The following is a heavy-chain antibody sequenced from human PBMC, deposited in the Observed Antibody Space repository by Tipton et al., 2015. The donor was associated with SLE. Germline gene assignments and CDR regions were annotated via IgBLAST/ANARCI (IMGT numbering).Heavy chain of an antibody. CDR2: IYYSGST. CDR3: ARDRGGSEYYYGMDV. Sequence: TLSLTCAVYGGSFSGNYWGWIRQPPGKGLEWIGSIYYSGSTYYNPSLKSRVTISVDTSKNQFSLKLRSVTAADTAVYYCARDRGGSEYYYGMDVWGQGTTVTVS. J-gene: IGHJ6*02. D-gene: IGHD2-15*01. V-gene: IGHV4-34*01. CDR1: GGSFSGNY.